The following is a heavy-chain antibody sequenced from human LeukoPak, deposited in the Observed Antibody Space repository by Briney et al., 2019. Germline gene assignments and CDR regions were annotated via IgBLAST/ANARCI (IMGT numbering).Heavy chain of an antibody. CDR3: ARGGEMATTREYFQH. CDR2: IIPILGIA. V-gene: IGHV1-69*04. D-gene: IGHD5-24*01. Sequence: SVKVSCKASGGTFSSYAISWVRQAPGQGLEWMGRIIPILGIANYARKFQGRVTITADKSTSTAYMELSSLRSEDTAVYYCARGGEMATTREYFQHWGQGTLVTVSS. CDR1: GGTFSSYA. J-gene: IGHJ1*01.